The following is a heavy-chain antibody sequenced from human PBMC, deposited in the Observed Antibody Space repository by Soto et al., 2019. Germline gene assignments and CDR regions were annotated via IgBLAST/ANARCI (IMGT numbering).Heavy chain of an antibody. CDR2: INPSGGST. CDR1: GYTFTSYY. D-gene: IGHD3-16*01. J-gene: IGHJ6*02. CDR3: ARDRDSPWGYRPVGGHYYYYGMDV. Sequence: GASVKVSCKASGYTFTSYYMHWVRQAPGQGLEWMGIINPSGGSTSYAQKFQGRVTMTRDTSTSTVYMELSSLRSEDTAVYYCARDRDSPWGYRPVGGHYYYYGMDVWGQGTTVTVSS. V-gene: IGHV1-46*01.